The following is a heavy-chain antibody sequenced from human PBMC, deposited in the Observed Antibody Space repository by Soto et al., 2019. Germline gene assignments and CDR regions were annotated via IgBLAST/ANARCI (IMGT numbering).Heavy chain of an antibody. J-gene: IGHJ6*02. D-gene: IGHD3-9*01. CDR3: ARVPRNYDILPGPPGDYYYYGMDV. V-gene: IGHV3-13*01. CDR2: IGTAGDT. CDR1: GFTFSSYD. Sequence: GGSLRLSCAASGFTFSSYDMHWVRQATGKGLEWVSAIGTAGDTYYPGSVKGRFTISRENAKDSLYLQMNSLRAEDPAVYYCARVPRNYDILPGPPGDYYYYGMDVWGQGTTVTVSS.